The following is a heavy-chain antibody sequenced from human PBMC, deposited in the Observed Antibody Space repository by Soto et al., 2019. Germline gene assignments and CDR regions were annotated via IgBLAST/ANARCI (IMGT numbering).Heavy chain of an antibody. J-gene: IGHJ4*02. D-gene: IGHD6-19*01. CDR3: ARDGEQWLVTSCRPGLCPPHN. Sequence: QVQLVQSGAEVKKPGSSVKVSCKASGGTFSSYAISWVRQAPGQGLEWMGGIIPIFGIANYAQKFQGRVTITADESTSTAYMELSSLRSEDTAVYYCARDGEQWLVTSCRPGLCPPHNWGQGTLVTVSS. CDR1: GGTFSSYA. CDR2: IIPIFGIA. V-gene: IGHV1-69*12.